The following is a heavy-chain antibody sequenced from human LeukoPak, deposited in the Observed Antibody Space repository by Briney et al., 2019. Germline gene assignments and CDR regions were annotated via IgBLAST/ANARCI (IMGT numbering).Heavy chain of an antibody. D-gene: IGHD2-2*01. CDR3: AKSDVVVPAARRVWGAFDI. J-gene: IGHJ3*02. V-gene: IGHV3-23*01. CDR2: ISGSGGST. Sequence: GGSLRLSCAASGFTFSSYAMSWVRQAPGKGLEWVSAISGSGGSTYYAGSVKGRFTISRDNSKNTLYLQMNSLRAEDTAVYYCAKSDVVVPAARRVWGAFDIWGQGTMVTVSS. CDR1: GFTFSSYA.